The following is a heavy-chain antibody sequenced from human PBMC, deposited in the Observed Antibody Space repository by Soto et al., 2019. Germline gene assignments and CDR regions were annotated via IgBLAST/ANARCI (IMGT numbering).Heavy chain of an antibody. CDR1: GYTFTSYG. CDR3: ARGVSRSYGSGPDEPDLDY. V-gene: IGHV1-18*01. CDR2: ISAYNGNT. Sequence: QVQLVQSGAEVKKPGASVKVSCKASGYTFTSYGISWVRQAPGQGLEWMGWISAYNGNTNYAQKLQGRVTMTTETSTSTAYMELRSLRSDDTTVYYCARGVSRSYGSGPDEPDLDYWGQGTLVTVSS. D-gene: IGHD3-10*01. J-gene: IGHJ4*02.